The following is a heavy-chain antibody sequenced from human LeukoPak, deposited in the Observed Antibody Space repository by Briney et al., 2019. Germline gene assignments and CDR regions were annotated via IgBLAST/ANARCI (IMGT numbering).Heavy chain of an antibody. D-gene: IGHD3-16*02. J-gene: IGHJ4*02. Sequence: GGSLRLSCAASGFTFSSYEMNWVRQAPGKGLEWVPYISSSGSTIYYADSVKGRFTISRDNAKNSLYLQMNSLRAEDTAVYYCARAPRNYDYVWGSYRSPFDYWGQGTLVTVSS. V-gene: IGHV3-48*03. CDR3: ARAPRNYDYVWGSYRSPFDY. CDR1: GFTFSSYE. CDR2: ISSSGSTI.